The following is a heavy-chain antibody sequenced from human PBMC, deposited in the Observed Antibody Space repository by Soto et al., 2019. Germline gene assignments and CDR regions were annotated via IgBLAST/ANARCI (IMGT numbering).Heavy chain of an antibody. J-gene: IGHJ4*02. CDR2: INVGNGDT. CDR3: ARVPGGTDFAEWTYYFDY. V-gene: IGHV1-3*01. D-gene: IGHD3-3*01. CDR1: GHNFTYYA. Sequence: ASVKVSCKASGHNFTYYAMHWVRQAPGRRLEWMRRINVGNGDTNCSQMFQGRVTITRDTSATTAYMELSSLRSDDTAVYYCARVPGGTDFAEWTYYFDYWGQGTLVTVSS.